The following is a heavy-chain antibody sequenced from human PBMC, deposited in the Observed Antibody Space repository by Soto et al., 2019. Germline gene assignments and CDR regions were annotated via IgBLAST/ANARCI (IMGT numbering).Heavy chain of an antibody. J-gene: IGHJ4*02. CDR1: GCTFSSYT. V-gene: IGHV1-69*04. Sequence: ASVKVSCKASGCTFSSYTISWVRQAPGQGLEWMGRIIPILGIANYAQKFQGRVTITADKSTSTAYMELSSLRCEDTAVYYCARERSYCGGDCYSNYWGQGTLVTVSS. D-gene: IGHD2-21*01. CDR2: IIPILGIA. CDR3: ARERSYCGGDCYSNY.